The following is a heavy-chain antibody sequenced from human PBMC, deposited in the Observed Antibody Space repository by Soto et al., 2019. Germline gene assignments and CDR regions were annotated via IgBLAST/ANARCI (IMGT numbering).Heavy chain of an antibody. J-gene: IGHJ5*02. CDR2: ISGSGGST. CDR3: AKDQGDWFDP. Sequence: GGSLRLSCAASGFTFSGYAISWVRQAPGKGLEWVSAISGSGGSTYYADSVKGRFTISRDNSKNTLYLQMNSLRAEDTAVYYCAKDQGDWFDPWGQGTLVTVSS. V-gene: IGHV3-23*01. CDR1: GFTFSGYA.